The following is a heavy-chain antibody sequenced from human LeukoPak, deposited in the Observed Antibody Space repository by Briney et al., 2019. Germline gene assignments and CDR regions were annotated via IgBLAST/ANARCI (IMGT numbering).Heavy chain of an antibody. J-gene: IGHJ4*02. CDR2: INHSGST. CDR1: GGSFSGYY. CDR3: ARLGVGYYGSGSYHLDY. V-gene: IGHV4-34*01. D-gene: IGHD3-10*01. Sequence: SETLSLTCAVYGGSFSGYYWSWIRQPPGKGLEWIGEINHSGSTNYNPSLKSRVTISVDTSKNQFSLKLSSVTAADTAVYYCARLGVGYYGSGSYHLDYWGQGTLVTVSS.